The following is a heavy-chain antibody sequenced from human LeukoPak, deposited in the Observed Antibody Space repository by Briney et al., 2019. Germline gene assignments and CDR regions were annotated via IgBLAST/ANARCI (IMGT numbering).Heavy chain of an antibody. J-gene: IGHJ4*02. V-gene: IGHV3-20*04. CDR3: ARDKWAVAGPAIFDY. Sequence: GSLRLSCAASGFTFEDYGMGWVRQVPGKGLEWVSGINWNGGSTGYADSVKGRFTISRDNTKNSLYLQMNSLRAEDTALYYCARDKWAVAGPAIFDYWGQGILVTVSS. CDR1: GFTFEDYG. D-gene: IGHD6-19*01. CDR2: INWNGGST.